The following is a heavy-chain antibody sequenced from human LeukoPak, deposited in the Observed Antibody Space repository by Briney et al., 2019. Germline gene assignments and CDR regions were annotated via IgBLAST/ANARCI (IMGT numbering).Heavy chain of an antibody. CDR2: IYPGDSDT. V-gene: IGHV5-51*01. Sequence: GESLKISCKGSGYSFTNYWIGWVRQMSGKVLEWMGIIYPGDSDTRYSPSFRGQVTISADKSIITAYLQWSSLKASDTAMYYCARTGYSSGWYGGFDIWGQGTLVTVSS. CDR1: GYSFTNYW. J-gene: IGHJ3*02. CDR3: ARTGYSSGWYGGFDI. D-gene: IGHD6-19*01.